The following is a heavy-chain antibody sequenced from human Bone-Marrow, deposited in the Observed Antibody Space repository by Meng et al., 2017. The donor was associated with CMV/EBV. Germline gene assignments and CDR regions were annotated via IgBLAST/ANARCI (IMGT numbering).Heavy chain of an antibody. J-gene: IGHJ5*02. Sequence: SGPTLVKPTETLTLTCTVSGFSLSNARMGVSWIRQPPGKALEWLAHIFSNDEKSYSTSLKSRLTISKDTSKSQVVLTMTNMDPVDTATYYCARIRSYYDFWSGSNWFDPCGQGTLVTVSS. V-gene: IGHV2-26*01. D-gene: IGHD3-3*01. CDR2: IFSNDEK. CDR1: GFSLSNARMG. CDR3: ARIRSYYDFWSGSNWFDP.